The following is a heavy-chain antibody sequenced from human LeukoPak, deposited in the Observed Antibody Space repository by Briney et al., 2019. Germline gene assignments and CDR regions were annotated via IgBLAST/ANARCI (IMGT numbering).Heavy chain of an antibody. CDR1: GFAFSNYG. CDR2: ITGSGGTT. D-gene: IGHD6-13*01. V-gene: IGHV3-23*01. J-gene: IGHJ4*02. CDR3: AKDWERGYSSSWYYFDY. Sequence: GGSLRLSCAASGFAFSNYGMNWVRQAPGKGLEWVSGITGSGGTTYYADSVKGRFTISRDNSKNTLYLQMNSLRAEDTAVYYCAKDWERGYSSSWYYFDYWGQGTLVTVSS.